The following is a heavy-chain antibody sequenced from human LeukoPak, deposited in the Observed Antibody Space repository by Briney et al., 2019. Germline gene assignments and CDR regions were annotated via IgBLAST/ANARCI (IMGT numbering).Heavy chain of an antibody. CDR1: GFTFSSYA. CDR3: ARPALWPGDLDY. V-gene: IGHV3-30-3*01. CDR2: ISYDGSNK. J-gene: IGHJ4*02. D-gene: IGHD3-10*01. Sequence: GGSLRLSCAASGFTFSSYARHWVRQAPGKGLEWVAVISYDGSNKYYADSVKGRFTISRDNSKNTLYLQMNSLRPEDTAVYYCARPALWPGDLDYWGQGTLVTVSS.